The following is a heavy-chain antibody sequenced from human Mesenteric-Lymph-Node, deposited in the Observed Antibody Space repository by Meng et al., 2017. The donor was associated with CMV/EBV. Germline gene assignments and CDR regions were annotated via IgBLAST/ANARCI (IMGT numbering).Heavy chain of an antibody. J-gene: IGHJ4*02. CDR3: ARDRGAGYCTGTTCYPGGDFDY. Sequence: GGSLRLSCAASGFFFSAYSMTWIRQTPGKGLEWVSYISSSGSSIYHADSVKGRFTISRDTGKNSVYLDMSSLRADDTAIYYCARDRGAGYCTGTTCYPGGDFDYWGQGTLVTVSS. V-gene: IGHV3-11*01. CDR2: ISSSGSSI. D-gene: IGHD2-8*02. CDR1: GFFFSAYS.